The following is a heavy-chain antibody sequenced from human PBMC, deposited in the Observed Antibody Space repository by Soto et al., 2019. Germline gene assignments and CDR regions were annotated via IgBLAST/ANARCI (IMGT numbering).Heavy chain of an antibody. D-gene: IGHD6-6*01. J-gene: IGHJ6*03. CDR2: IYYSGST. Sequence: PSETLSLTCTVSGGSISSSSYYWGWIRQPPGKGLEWIGSIYYSGSTYYNPSLKSRVTISVDTSKNQFSLKLSSVTAADTAVYYCARPVIAARLSHYYMDVWGKGTTVTVPS. CDR1: GGSISSSSYY. CDR3: ARPVIAARLSHYYMDV. V-gene: IGHV4-39*01.